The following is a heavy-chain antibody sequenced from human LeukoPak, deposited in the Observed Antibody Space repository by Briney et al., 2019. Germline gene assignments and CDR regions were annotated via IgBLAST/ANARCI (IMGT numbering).Heavy chain of an antibody. V-gene: IGHV3-30*19. CDR3: ARGQIGALITLGDY. Sequence: GGSLRLSCAASGFTFSSYGMHWVRQAPGKGLEWVAVIWYDGSNKYYADSVKGRFTISKDNSKNTLYLQMNTERSEDTAIYFCARGQIGALITLGDYWGQGTLVTVSS. CDR2: IWYDGSNK. CDR1: GFTFSSYG. D-gene: IGHD3-22*01. J-gene: IGHJ4*02.